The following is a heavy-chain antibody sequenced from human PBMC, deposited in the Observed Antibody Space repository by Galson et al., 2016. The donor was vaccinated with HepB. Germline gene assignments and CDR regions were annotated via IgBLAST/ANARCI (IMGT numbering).Heavy chain of an antibody. CDR2: VSSSSNYI. Sequence: SLRLSCAASGFTFSTYSVNWVRQAPGKGLEWISSVSSSSNYIYYADSVKGRFTISRDNAKNAPYLQMNSLRAEDTAVYFCARDHPTFDYWGPGTLVTVSS. V-gene: IGHV3-21*01. CDR1: GFTFSTYS. J-gene: IGHJ4*02. CDR3: ARDHPTFDY.